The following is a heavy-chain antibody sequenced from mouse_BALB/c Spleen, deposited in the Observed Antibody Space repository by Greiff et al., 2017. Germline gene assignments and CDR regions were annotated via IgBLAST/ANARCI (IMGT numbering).Heavy chain of an antibody. J-gene: IGHJ4*01. Sequence: QVQLQQSGPGLVAPSQSLSITCTVSGFSLTSYGVHWVRQPPGKGLEWLGVIWAGGSTNYNSALMSRLSISKDNSKSQVFLKMNSLQTDDTAMYYCASKITTVRDYAMDYWGQGTSVTVSS. D-gene: IGHD1-1*01. CDR1: GFSLTSYG. CDR2: IWAGGST. V-gene: IGHV2-9*02. CDR3: ASKITTVRDYAMDY.